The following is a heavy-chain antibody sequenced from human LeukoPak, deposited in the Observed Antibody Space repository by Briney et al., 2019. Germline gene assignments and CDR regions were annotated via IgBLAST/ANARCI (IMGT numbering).Heavy chain of an antibody. CDR2: IYSGGST. D-gene: IGHD3-3*01. Sequence: PGRSLRLSCAASGFTVSSNYMSWVHQAPGKGLEWVSVIYSGGSTYYADSVKGRFTISRDNSKNTLYLQMNSLRAEDTAVYYCARSWSPRFFLRDWGQGTLVTVSS. CDR1: GFTVSSNY. CDR3: ARSWSPRFFLRD. J-gene: IGHJ4*02. V-gene: IGHV3-66*01.